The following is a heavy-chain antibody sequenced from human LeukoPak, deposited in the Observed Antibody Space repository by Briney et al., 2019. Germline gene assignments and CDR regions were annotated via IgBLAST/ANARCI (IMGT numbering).Heavy chain of an antibody. D-gene: IGHD3-3*01. J-gene: IGHJ3*02. CDR2: ISDRSGHI. CDR3: ARVADYDFWSGYYTGAFDI. V-gene: IGHV3-21*01. CDR1: GPSITTYM. Sequence: PGGSLRLSCAASGPSITTYMMNWVRQAPGKGLEWVSSISDRSGHIYYADSVKGRFTISRDNAKNSLSLQMGSLRVEDTAVYYCARVADYDFWSGYYTGAFDIWGQGTMVTVSS.